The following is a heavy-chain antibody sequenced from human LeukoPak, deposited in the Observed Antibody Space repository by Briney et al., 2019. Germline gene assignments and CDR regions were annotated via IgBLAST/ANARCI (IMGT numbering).Heavy chain of an antibody. CDR3: AVRLNRLDY. CDR2: ISGSGGTT. V-gene: IGHV3-23*01. D-gene: IGHD5-12*01. CDR1: GFTFRSDA. J-gene: IGHJ4*02. Sequence: GGSLRLSCAASGFTFRSDAMSWVRQAPGKGLEWVSGISGSGGTTYYADSVKGRFTISRDNSKNTLYLQMNSLRAEDTAVYYCAVRLNRLDYWGQGTLVTVSS.